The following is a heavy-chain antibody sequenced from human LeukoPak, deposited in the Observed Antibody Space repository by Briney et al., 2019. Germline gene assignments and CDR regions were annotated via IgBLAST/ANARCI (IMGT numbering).Heavy chain of an antibody. D-gene: IGHD5-24*01. CDR1: GFTFRDYY. J-gene: IGHJ6*03. Sequence: GGSLRLSCAGSGFTFRDYYMSWIRQAPGKGLEWVSYISSSGSTIYYADSVKGRFTISRDNAKNSLYLQMNSLRAEDTAVYYCVRSPLDQLVYYYYYMDVWGKGTTVTVSS. CDR2: ISSSGSTI. CDR3: VRSPLDQLVYYYYYMDV. V-gene: IGHV3-11*01.